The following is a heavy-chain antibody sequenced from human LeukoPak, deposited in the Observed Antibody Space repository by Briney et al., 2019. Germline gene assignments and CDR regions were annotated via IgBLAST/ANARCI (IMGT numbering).Heavy chain of an antibody. CDR3: AREAPYYYGSGISY. CDR2: INPTGDST. V-gene: IGHV1-46*01. J-gene: IGHJ4*02. D-gene: IGHD3-10*01. CDR1: GYTFSSYY. Sequence: ASVKVSCKASGYTFSSYYMHWVRQAPGHGLEWVGLINPTGDSTNYAQNFRGRVTMTRDTSTSTVYMELSSLRSEDTAVYYCAREAPYYYGSGISYWGQGTLVTVSS.